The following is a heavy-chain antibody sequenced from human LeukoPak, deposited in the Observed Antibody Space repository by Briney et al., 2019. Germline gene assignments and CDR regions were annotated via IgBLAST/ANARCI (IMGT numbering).Heavy chain of an antibody. CDR3: ARVANYDSSGYYEDLDP. CDR2: INPNSGGT. CDR1: GYTFTGYY. J-gene: IGHJ5*02. Sequence: ASVKVSCKASGYTFTGYYMHWVRQAPGRGLEWMGWINPNSGGTNYAQKFQGRVTMTRDTSISTAYMELSRLRSDDTAVYYCARVANYDSSGYYEDLDPWGQGTLVTVSS. V-gene: IGHV1-2*02. D-gene: IGHD3-22*01.